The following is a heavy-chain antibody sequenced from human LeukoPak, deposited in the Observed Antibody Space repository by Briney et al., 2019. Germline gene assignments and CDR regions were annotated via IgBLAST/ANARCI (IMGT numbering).Heavy chain of an antibody. CDR1: GFTFSSYR. CDR3: ARAVAYYYDSSGYYHDY. CDR2: ISSSSSYI. Sequence: GGSLRLSCAASGFTFSSYRMNWVRQAPGKGLEWVSSISSSSSYIYYADSVKGRFTISRDNAKNSLYLQMNSLRAEDTAVYYCARAVAYYYDSSGYYHDYWGQGTLVTVSS. D-gene: IGHD3-22*01. J-gene: IGHJ4*02. V-gene: IGHV3-21*01.